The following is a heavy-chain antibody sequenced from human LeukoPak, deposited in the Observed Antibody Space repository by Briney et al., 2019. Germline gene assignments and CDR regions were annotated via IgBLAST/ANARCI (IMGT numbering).Heavy chain of an antibody. CDR2: ISWNSGSI. D-gene: IGHD2-2*01. J-gene: IGHJ4*02. V-gene: IGHV3-9*01. CDR1: GFTFDDYA. Sequence: PGRSLRLSCAASGFTFDDYAMHWVRQAPGKGLEWVSGISWNSGSIGYADSVKGRFTISRDNAKNSLYLQMNSLRAEDTALYYCATGTSQFDYWGQGTLVTVSS. CDR3: ATGTSQFDY.